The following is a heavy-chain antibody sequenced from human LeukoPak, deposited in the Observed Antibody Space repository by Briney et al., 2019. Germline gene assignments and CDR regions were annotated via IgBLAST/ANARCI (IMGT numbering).Heavy chain of an antibody. CDR1: EFIFSNAW. V-gene: IGHV3-15*01. Sequence: GGSLRLSCTASEFIFSNAWMSWVRRAPGKGLEWVGRIKSKTDGGTTDYAAPVKGRFTISRDDSKNTLYLQMNSLKTEDTAVYYCTTDGDYDILTGYYEGDYWGQGTLVTVSS. J-gene: IGHJ4*02. CDR2: IKSKTDGGTT. CDR3: TTDGDYDILTGYYEGDY. D-gene: IGHD3-9*01.